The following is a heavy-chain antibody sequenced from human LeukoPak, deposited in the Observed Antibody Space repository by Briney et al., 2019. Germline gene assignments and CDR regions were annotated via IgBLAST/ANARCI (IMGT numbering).Heavy chain of an antibody. J-gene: IGHJ6*03. Sequence: SETLSLTCTVSGGSISSYYWSWIRQPAGKGLEWIGRIYTSGSTNYNPSLKSRVTMSVDTSKNQFSLKLSSVTAADTAVYYCAREPLVVVPAAIRGEKYYYYYYMDVWGKGTRSPSP. D-gene: IGHD2-2*02. CDR2: IYTSGST. CDR3: AREPLVVVPAAIRGEKYYYYYYMDV. V-gene: IGHV4-4*07. CDR1: GGSISSYY.